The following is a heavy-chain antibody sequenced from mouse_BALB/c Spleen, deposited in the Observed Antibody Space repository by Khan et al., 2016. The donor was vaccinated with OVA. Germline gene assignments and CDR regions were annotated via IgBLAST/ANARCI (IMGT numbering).Heavy chain of an antibody. D-gene: IGHD2-14*01. Sequence: QVQLQQSGAELARPGASVKMSCKASGYTFTSHTMHWIKQRPGQGLEWIGYINPRSGYNQKLNDKATLTADISSSTAYMQLSSLTSEDSAVYYCARSTTEYDLDYWGQGTSVTVSS. CDR2: INPRSG. J-gene: IGHJ4*01. V-gene: IGHV1-4*01. CDR3: ARSTTEYDLDY. CDR1: GYTFTSHT.